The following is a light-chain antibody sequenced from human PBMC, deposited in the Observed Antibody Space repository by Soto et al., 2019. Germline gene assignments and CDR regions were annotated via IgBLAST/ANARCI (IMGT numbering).Light chain of an antibody. CDR3: SSYTGSSTWV. CDR1: SSDVGSYNL. Sequence: QSVLTQPASVSGSPGQSITISCTGTSSDVGSYNLVSWYQQPPGKAPKLVISEVSNRPSGVPDRFSGSKSANTASLTISGLQAEDEADYYCSSYTGSSTWVFGTGTKVTVL. CDR2: EVS. J-gene: IGLJ1*01. V-gene: IGLV2-18*02.